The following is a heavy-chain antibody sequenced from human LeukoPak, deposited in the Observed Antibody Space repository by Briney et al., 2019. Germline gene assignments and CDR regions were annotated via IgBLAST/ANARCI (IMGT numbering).Heavy chain of an antibody. J-gene: IGHJ4*02. Sequence: GASVKVSCKASGGTFSSYAISWVRQAPGQGLEWTGGIIPIFGTANYAQKFQGRVTITADESTSTAYMELSSLRSEDTAVYYCARVYSGYGDFDYWGQGTLVTVSS. D-gene: IGHD5-12*01. CDR2: IIPIFGTA. CDR3: ARVYSGYGDFDY. CDR1: GGTFSSYA. V-gene: IGHV1-69*13.